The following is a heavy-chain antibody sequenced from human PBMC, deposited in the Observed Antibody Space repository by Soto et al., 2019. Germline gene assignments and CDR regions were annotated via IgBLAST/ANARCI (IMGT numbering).Heavy chain of an antibody. V-gene: IGHV1-18*01. D-gene: IGHD3-22*01. CDR1: GYTFTNND. CDR2: ISPYSGKT. CDR3: AREGLLLLPDY. J-gene: IGHJ4*02. Sequence: QIQLVQSGTEVRKPGASAKVSCKTSGYTFTNNDVFWVRQTPGQGLEWMGWISPYSGKTNYARKFKSRVTMTTDTSTSTVYMELTSLTSDDTAVYYWAREGLLLLPDYWGQGTLVTVSS.